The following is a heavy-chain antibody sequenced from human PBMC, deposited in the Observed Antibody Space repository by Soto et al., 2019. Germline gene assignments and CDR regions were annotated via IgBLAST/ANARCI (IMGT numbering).Heavy chain of an antibody. Sequence: EVQLLEPGGGLVQPGGSLRLSCAASGFTFSSYAMSWVRQAPGKGLEWVSAISGSGGSTYYADSVKGRFTISRDNSKNTLYLQMNSLRAEDTAVYYCAKFKIQLWSYFDYWGQGTLVTVSS. CDR3: AKFKIQLWSYFDY. V-gene: IGHV3-23*01. CDR2: ISGSGGST. CDR1: GFTFSSYA. D-gene: IGHD5-18*01. J-gene: IGHJ4*02.